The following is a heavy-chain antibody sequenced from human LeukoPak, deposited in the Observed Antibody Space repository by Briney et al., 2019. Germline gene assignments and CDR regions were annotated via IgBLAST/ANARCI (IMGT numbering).Heavy chain of an antibody. D-gene: IGHD3-3*01. CDR2: ISGSGGST. V-gene: IGHV3-23*01. Sequence: QPGGSLRLSCAASGFTFSSYAMSWVRQAPGKGLEWVSAISGSGGSTYYADSVKGRFTISRDNSKNTLYLQMNSLRAEDTAVYYCAKAPYYDFWSGSKKNGYYMDVWGKGTTVTVSS. J-gene: IGHJ6*03. CDR1: GFTFSSYA. CDR3: AKAPYYDFWSGSKKNGYYMDV.